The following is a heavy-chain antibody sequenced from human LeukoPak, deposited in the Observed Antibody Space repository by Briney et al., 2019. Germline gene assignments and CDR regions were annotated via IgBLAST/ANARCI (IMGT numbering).Heavy chain of an antibody. D-gene: IGHD2-2*01. Sequence: KSGGSLRLSCAASGFTFSSYSMNWVRQAPGKGLEWVSSISSSSSYIYYADSVKGRFTISRDNSKNTLYLQMNSLRAEDTAVYYCAKELGYCSSTSCSPFDYWGQGTLVTVSS. J-gene: IGHJ4*02. CDR2: ISSSSSYI. CDR1: GFTFSSYS. CDR3: AKELGYCSSTSCSPFDY. V-gene: IGHV3-21*04.